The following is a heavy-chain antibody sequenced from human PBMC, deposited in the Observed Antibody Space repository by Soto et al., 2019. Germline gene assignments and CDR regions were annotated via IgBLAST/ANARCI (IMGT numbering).Heavy chain of an antibody. CDR1: GYTFTNYA. Sequence: ASVKVSCKASGYTFTNYAMHWVRQAPGQRLEWMGWINAGNGNIKYSQKFQGRVTITRDTSASTAYMELSSLRSEDTAVYYCARGRPDIVVVVVALNWFDPWGQGTLVTV. J-gene: IGHJ5*02. CDR3: ARGRPDIVVVVVALNWFDP. V-gene: IGHV1-3*01. D-gene: IGHD2-15*01. CDR2: INAGNGNI.